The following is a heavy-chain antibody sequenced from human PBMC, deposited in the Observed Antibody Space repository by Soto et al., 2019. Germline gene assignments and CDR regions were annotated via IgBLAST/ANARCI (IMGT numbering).Heavy chain of an antibody. J-gene: IGHJ5*02. CDR2: IYYSGKT. V-gene: IGHV4-39*07. D-gene: IGHD3-3*02. Sequence: ALEPQCVRYSVAGGSSTGTGDCWAWIRQPPGKGLEWFGSIYYSGKTHYNPSLKSRVTISVDTSRNQFSLSLRSVTAADTAVYYCARDFNLIFDDFADMRWNSAPWGQRTPVPVSS. CDR1: GGSSTGTGDC. CDR3: ARDFNLIFDDFADMRWNSAP.